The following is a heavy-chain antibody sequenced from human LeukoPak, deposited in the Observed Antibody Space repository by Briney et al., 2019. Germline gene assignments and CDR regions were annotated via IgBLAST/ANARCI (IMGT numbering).Heavy chain of an antibody. Sequence: VASVKVSCKASRYTFTSYDINWVRQATGQGLEWMGWMNPNSGNTGYAQKFQGRVTMTRNTSISTAYMELSSLRSEDTAVYYCARGWKYYYGSGKQGGHNWFDPWGQGTLVTVSS. CDR3: ARGWKYYYGSGKQGGHNWFDP. CDR1: RYTFTSYD. D-gene: IGHD3-10*01. V-gene: IGHV1-8*01. J-gene: IGHJ5*02. CDR2: MNPNSGNT.